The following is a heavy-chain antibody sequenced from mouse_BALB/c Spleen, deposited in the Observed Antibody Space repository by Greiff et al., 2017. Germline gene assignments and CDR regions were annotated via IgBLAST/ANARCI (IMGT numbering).Heavy chain of an antibody. CDR1: GFTFSSYA. D-gene: IGHD2-14*01. J-gene: IGHJ4*01. Sequence: EVQVVESGGGLVKPGGSLKLSCAASGFTFSSYAMSWVRQSPEKRLEWVAEISSGGSYTYYPDTVTGRFTISRDNAKNTLYLEMSSLRSEDTAMYYCASFYYRYDGYAMDYWGQGTSVTVSS. V-gene: IGHV5-9-4*01. CDR3: ASFYYRYDGYAMDY. CDR2: ISSGGSYT.